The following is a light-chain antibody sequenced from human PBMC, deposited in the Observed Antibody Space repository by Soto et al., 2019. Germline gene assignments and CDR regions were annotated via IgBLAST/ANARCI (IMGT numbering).Light chain of an antibody. V-gene: IGLV1-40*01. CDR3: QSYDSSLSGWV. J-gene: IGLJ3*02. Sequence: QAVVTQPPSVSGAPGQRVTISCTGSSSNIGAGYDVHWYHQLPGTAPKLLISGNSNRPSGVPDRFSGSKSGTSASLAITGLQAEDEADYYCQSYDSSLSGWVFGGGTKLT. CDR2: GNS. CDR1: SSNIGAGYD.